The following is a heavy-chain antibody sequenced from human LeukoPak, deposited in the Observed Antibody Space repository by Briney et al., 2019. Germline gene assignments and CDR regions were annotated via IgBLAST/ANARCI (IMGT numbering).Heavy chain of an antibody. CDR2: IRYDGSNK. J-gene: IGHJ6*03. CDR3: ARSGIGYYYYMDV. Sequence: GGSLRLSCAASGFTFSSYGMHWVRQAPGKGLEWVAFIRYDGSNKHYADSVKGRFTISRDNSKNTLFLQVNSLRAEDTALYYCARSGIGYYYYMDVWGKGTTVTISS. V-gene: IGHV3-30*02. CDR1: GFTFSSYG. D-gene: IGHD2-15*01.